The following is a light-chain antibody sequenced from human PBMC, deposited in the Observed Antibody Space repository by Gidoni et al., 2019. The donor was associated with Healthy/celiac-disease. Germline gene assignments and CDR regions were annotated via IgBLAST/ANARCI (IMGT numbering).Light chain of an antibody. V-gene: IGKV3-20*01. CDR2: GAS. CDR1: QSVRSRY. Sequence: EIVLTHSPGTLSLSPGETATLSCRASQSVRSRYLAWYQQKPGQAPRSLIYGASSRAIGIPERFSGSGSGKNLTLTISRLEPEDFAVYYCQQYGSSPRTFGQGTKVEIK. J-gene: IGKJ1*01. CDR3: QQYGSSPRT.